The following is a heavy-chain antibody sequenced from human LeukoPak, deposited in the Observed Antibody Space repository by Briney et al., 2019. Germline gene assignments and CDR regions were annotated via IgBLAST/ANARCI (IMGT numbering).Heavy chain of an antibody. Sequence: GGSLRLSCAASGFTVSSNYMSWVRPAPGKGLEWVSVIYSGGSTYYADSVKGRFTISRDNSKNTLYLQMNSLRAEDTAVYYCARAVGARNWFDPWGQGTLVTVSS. D-gene: IGHD1-26*01. J-gene: IGHJ5*02. V-gene: IGHV3-53*01. CDR2: IYSGGST. CDR1: GFTVSSNY. CDR3: ARAVGARNWFDP.